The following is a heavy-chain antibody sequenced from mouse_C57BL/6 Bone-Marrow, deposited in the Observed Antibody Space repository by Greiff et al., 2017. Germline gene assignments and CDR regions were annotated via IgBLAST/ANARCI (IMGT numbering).Heavy chain of an antibody. CDR2: IDPSDSET. CDR3: ARGCFYAMDY. J-gene: IGHJ4*01. V-gene: IGHV1-52*01. CDR1: GYTFTSYW. Sequence: QVQLQQPGAELVRPGSSVKLSCKASGYTFTSYWMHWVKQRPIQGLEWIGNIDPSDSETHYNQQFKDKATLTVDKSSSTAYMQLSSLTSEDSAVYYCARGCFYAMDYWGQGTSVTVSS.